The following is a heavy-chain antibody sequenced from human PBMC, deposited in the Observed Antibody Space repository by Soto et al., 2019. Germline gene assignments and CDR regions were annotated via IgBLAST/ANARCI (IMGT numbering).Heavy chain of an antibody. D-gene: IGHD3-10*01. CDR2: IYPGDSDT. CDR3: ARGSVRVVQPNWFDP. CDR1: GYSFTSYW. Sequence: PGESLKISCKDSGYSFTSYWIGWVRQMPGKGLEWMGIIYPGDSDTRYSPSFQGQVTISADKSISTAYLQWSSLKASDTDMYYCARGSVRVVQPNWFDPWGQGTLVTVSS. V-gene: IGHV5-51*01. J-gene: IGHJ5*01.